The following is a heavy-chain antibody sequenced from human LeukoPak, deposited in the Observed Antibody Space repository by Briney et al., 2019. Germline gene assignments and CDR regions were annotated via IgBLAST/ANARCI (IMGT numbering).Heavy chain of an antibody. V-gene: IGHV5-51*01. CDR3: ARQRRSSGWPNDY. Sequence: ESLKISCKGSGYSFTSYWIAWVRQMPGKGLEWMGIIYPDDSDTRYSPSFQGQVTITADKSISTAYLQWSSPKASDNAMYYCARQRRSSGWPNDYWGQGTLVTVSS. D-gene: IGHD6-19*01. CDR2: IYPDDSDT. CDR1: GYSFTSYW. J-gene: IGHJ4*02.